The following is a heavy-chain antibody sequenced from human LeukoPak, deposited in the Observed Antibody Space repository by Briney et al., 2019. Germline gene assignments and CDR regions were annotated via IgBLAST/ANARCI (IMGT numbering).Heavy chain of an antibody. CDR1: GYSISSSNW. CDR2: IYYSGST. V-gene: IGHV4-28*03. D-gene: IGHD2-2*01. CDR3: AGGSGYQGYYGMDV. J-gene: IGHJ6*02. Sequence: SETLSLTCTVSGYSISSSNWWGWIRQPPGKGLEWIGYIYYSGSTYYNPSLKSRVTISVDTSENQFSLKLSSVTAADTAVYYCAGGSGYQGYYGMDVWGQGTTVTVPS.